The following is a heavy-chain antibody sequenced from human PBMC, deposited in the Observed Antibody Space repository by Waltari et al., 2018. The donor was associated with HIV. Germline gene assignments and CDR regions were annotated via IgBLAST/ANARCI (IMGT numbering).Heavy chain of an antibody. CDR2: IKEDGDDK. J-gene: IGHJ4*02. CDR3: ARHRVWYTSSSLDY. D-gene: IGHD6-13*01. Sequence: GGSLRLSCATSGFTFSAYWMSWFRQAPGKGLEWVASIKEDGDDKYYVDSVKGRFTISRDNAENSLSLQMTALRAEDTAIYFCARHRVWYTSSSLDYWGQGTLVTVS. V-gene: IGHV3-7*01. CDR1: GFTFSAYW.